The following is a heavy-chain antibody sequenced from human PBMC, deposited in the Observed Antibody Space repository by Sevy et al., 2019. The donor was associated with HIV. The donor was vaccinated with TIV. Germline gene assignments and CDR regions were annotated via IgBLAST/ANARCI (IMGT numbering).Heavy chain of an antibody. CDR3: ARDLPPSATTVAHFDY. Sequence: GGSLRLSCTASGFPFGSYEMNWVRQAPGKGLEWVSYISNSGSAKYYSDSVRGRFTISRDNAKNSLYLIMNSLRAEDTAVYYCARDLPPSATTVAHFDYWGRGTLVTVSS. D-gene: IGHD4-17*01. CDR2: ISNSGSAK. CDR1: GFPFGSYE. J-gene: IGHJ4*02. V-gene: IGHV3-48*03.